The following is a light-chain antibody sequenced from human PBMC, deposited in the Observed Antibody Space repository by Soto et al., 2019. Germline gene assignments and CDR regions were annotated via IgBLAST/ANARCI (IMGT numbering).Light chain of an antibody. Sequence: EIVLTQSPGTLSLSPGERATLSCRASESVTSDCLAWYRQRPGQDPRLLIYGASTRATGTPDRISGSGSGTDFTLTISRLEPEDFAVYFCQQCGSSRRTFGQGTRLEIK. V-gene: IGKV3-20*01. J-gene: IGKJ1*01. CDR2: GAS. CDR3: QQCGSSRRT. CDR1: ESVTSDC.